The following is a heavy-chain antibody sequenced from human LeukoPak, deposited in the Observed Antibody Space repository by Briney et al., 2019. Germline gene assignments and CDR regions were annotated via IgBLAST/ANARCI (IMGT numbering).Heavy chain of an antibody. CDR2: IKSKTDGGTT. J-gene: IGHJ5*02. CDR1: GFTFSNAW. CDR3: TTVVWSGYHLS. D-gene: IGHD3-3*01. Sequence: KTGGSLRLSCAASGFTFSNAWMSWVRQAPGKGLEWVGRIKSKTDGGTTDYAAPVKGRFTFSRDDSKKTLYLQMNSLKTEDTAVYYCTTVVWSGYHLSWGQGTLVTVSS. V-gene: IGHV3-15*01.